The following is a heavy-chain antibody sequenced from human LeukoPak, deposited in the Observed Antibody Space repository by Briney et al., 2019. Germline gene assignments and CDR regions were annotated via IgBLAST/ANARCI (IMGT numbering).Heavy chain of an antibody. V-gene: IGHV3-43*02. CDR2: ISGDGGST. CDR3: ATIGYGSSFDY. CDR1: GFTLDDYA. D-gene: IGHD5-18*01. Sequence: PGGSLRLSCAASGFTLDDYAMHWVRQAPGKGLEWVSLISGDGGSTYYADSVKGRFTISRDNSKNSLYLQMNSLRTEDTALYYCATIGYGSSFDYWGQGTLVTVSS. J-gene: IGHJ4*02.